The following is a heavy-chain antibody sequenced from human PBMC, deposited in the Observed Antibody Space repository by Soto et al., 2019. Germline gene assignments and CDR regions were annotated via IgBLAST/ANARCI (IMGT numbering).Heavy chain of an antibody. J-gene: IGHJ4*02. V-gene: IGHV3-11*06. CDR2: ISPKSTYR. CDR1: GFPFSDYY. CDR3: VRGGGGGLFEH. D-gene: IGHD2-21*01. Sequence: GGSLRLSCPTSGFPFSDYYMSWIRQAPGKGLEWLSHISPKSTYRNYADSVRGRFTISRDNTKSSLFLQMNSLGVEDTAVYYCVRGGGGGLFEHWGQGFLVTVSS.